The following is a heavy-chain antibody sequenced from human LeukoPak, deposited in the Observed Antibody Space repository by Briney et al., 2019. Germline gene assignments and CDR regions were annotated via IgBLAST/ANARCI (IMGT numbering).Heavy chain of an antibody. Sequence: GGSLRLSCAASGFTFNNYAMTWVRQAPGKGLEWVSGISGSGGATYYADSVKGRLTISRDNSKNTLYLQMNSLRAEDTAVYYCAREVGETHRGYSYGYLEYWGQGTLVTVSS. V-gene: IGHV3-23*01. CDR1: GFTFNNYA. CDR2: ISGSGGAT. J-gene: IGHJ4*02. CDR3: AREVGETHRGYSYGYLEY. D-gene: IGHD5-18*01.